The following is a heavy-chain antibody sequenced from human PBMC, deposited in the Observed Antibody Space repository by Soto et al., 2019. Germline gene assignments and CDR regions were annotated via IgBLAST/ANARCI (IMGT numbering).Heavy chain of an antibody. CDR1: GGSISTYY. CDR3: ARDTMGGSSQSSYYYYGMDV. J-gene: IGHJ6*02. D-gene: IGHD3-16*01. Sequence: SETLSLTCTVSGGSISTYYWNWIRQPAGKGLEWIGLVYSGGLTKYNPSLKSRVTVSVDTSKNQFSLTLSSVTAADTAVYYCARDTMGGSSQSSYYYYGMDVWGQGTTVTVSS. CDR2: VYSGGLT. V-gene: IGHV4-4*07.